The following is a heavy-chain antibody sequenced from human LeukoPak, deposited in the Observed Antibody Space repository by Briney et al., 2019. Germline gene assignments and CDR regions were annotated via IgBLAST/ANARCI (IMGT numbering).Heavy chain of an antibody. CDR1: GFSFSNYG. J-gene: IGHJ4*02. CDR2: IRYDGSNK. V-gene: IGHV3-30*02. Sequence: GGSLRLSCAASGFSFSNYGMHWVRQAPGKGLEWVAFIRYDGSNKDYADSVKGRFTISISRDNSKNTLYLQMNSLRAEDTAVYYCAKPTNIAAVLYDYWGQGTLVTVSS. D-gene: IGHD6-13*01. CDR3: AKPTNIAAVLYDY.